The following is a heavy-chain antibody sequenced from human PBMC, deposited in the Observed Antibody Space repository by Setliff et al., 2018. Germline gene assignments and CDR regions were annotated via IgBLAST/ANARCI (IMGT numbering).Heavy chain of an antibody. CDR2: IKRITDSGTT. CDR1: GFTFSNAW. D-gene: IGHD6-19*01. CDR3: TTSPISSGWHSNFDYNMDV. J-gene: IGHJ6*02. V-gene: IGHV3-15*01. Sequence: GGSLRLSCTASGFTFSNAWMSWVRQAPGKGLEWVGRIKRITDSGTTDHAAPVKGRFTVSRDDSISTLYLQMNSLKTEDTAVYYCTTSPISSGWHSNFDYNMDVWGQGTAVTVSS.